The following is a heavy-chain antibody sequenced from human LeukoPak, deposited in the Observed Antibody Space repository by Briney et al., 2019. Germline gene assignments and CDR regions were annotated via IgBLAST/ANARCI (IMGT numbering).Heavy chain of an antibody. Sequence: GGSLRLSCAASGFTFSTYALSWVRQVPGKGLEWVSGISNSGDNTYYADSVKGRFTISRDNSRNTLSLQMNSLRAEDTAIYYCARQEYCSGGSCYTWFDPWGQGTLVIVSS. J-gene: IGHJ5*02. V-gene: IGHV3-23*01. CDR3: ARQEYCSGGSCYTWFDP. D-gene: IGHD2-15*01. CDR2: ISNSGDNT. CDR1: GFTFSTYA.